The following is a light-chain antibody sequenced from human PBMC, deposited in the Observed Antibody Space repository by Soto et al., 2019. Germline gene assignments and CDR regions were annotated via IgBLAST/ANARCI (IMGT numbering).Light chain of an antibody. V-gene: IGKV3-15*01. CDR3: QQHAHWPLT. CDR2: GAS. J-gene: IGKJ4*01. Sequence: EIVMTQSPATLSVSPGERATLSCRASQSVSSNLAWYQQKPGQAPRLLIYGASTRATGIPARFSGSGSGTEFTLTISSLQSEDFAVYYCQQHAHWPLTFGGGTKV. CDR1: QSVSSN.